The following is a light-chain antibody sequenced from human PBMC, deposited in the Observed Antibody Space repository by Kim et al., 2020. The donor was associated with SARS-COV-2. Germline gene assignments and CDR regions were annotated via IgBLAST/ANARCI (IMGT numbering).Light chain of an antibody. J-gene: IGLJ2*01. CDR3: QVWDSSSDHVV. CDR1: NIGSKS. CDR2: YDS. Sequence: APGSTARRTCEGNNIGSKSVNWYQQKPGQAPVLVIYYDSDRPSGIPERFSGSNSGNTATLTISRVEAGDEADYYCQVWDSSSDHVVFGGGTQLTVL. V-gene: IGLV3-21*04.